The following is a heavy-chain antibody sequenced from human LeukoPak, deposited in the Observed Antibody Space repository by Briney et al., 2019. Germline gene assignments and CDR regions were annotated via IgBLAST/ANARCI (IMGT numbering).Heavy chain of an antibody. CDR1: GGSISGYY. V-gene: IGHV4-4*07. J-gene: IGHJ4*02. Sequence: PSETLSLSCNVSGGSISGYYWSWIRQPAGKGLEWIGRISSSGSSNYNPSLQSRVTMSVDTSKNQFSLKLSSVTAADTAVYYCARGGDSGGWYNYYFWGQGTLVTVSS. CDR2: ISSSGSS. CDR3: ARGGDSGGWYNYYF. D-gene: IGHD6-19*01.